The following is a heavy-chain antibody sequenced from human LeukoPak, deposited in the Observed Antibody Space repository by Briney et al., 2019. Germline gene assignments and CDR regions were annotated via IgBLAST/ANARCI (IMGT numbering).Heavy chain of an antibody. J-gene: IGHJ4*02. CDR3: TRGAGWLIDY. D-gene: IGHD3-16*01. V-gene: IGHV4-59*11. CDR1: GYSIGSGHY. CDR2: FYNSGSS. Sequence: SETLSLTCSVSGYSIGSGHYWGWIRQPPGKGLEWIGYFYNSGSSTYNPSLKSRVTISVDTSKEQFSLKVNSVTAADTAVYYCTRGAGWLIDYWGQGILVTVSS.